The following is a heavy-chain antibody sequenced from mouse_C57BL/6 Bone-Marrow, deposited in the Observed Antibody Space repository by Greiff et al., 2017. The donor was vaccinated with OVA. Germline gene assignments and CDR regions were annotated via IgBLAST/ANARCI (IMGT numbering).Heavy chain of an antibody. J-gene: IGHJ4*01. CDR3: ARRWLLRQGAMDY. V-gene: IGHV2-2*01. D-gene: IGHD2-3*01. Sequence: QVQLQQSGPGLVQPSQSLSITCTVSGFSLTSYGVHWVRQSPGKGLEWLGVIWSGGSTDYNAAFISRLSISKDNSKNQLFFTMNSLQADDTAIYYCARRWLLRQGAMDYWGQGTSVTVSS. CDR1: GFSLTSYG. CDR2: IWSGGST.